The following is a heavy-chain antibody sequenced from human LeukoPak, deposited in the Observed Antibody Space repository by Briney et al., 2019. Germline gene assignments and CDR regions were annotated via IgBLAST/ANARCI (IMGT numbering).Heavy chain of an antibody. CDR3: ASSGSYRFDY. CDR2: ITASGTAM. D-gene: IGHD1-26*01. Sequence: GGSLRLSCAAPGFPFSSYSMNWFRKAPGKGLEWVSHITASGTAMFYADSVKGRFTISRDNAKNSLYLQMNSLRDEDTAVYYCASSGSYRFDYWGQGTLVTVSS. V-gene: IGHV3-48*02. CDR1: GFPFSSYS. J-gene: IGHJ4*02.